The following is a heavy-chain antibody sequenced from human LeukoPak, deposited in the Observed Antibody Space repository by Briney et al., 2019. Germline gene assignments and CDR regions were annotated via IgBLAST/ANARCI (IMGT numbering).Heavy chain of an antibody. CDR2: ISYDGSNK. Sequence: GGSLRLSCAASGFTVSSNYMNWVRQAPGKGLEWVAVISYDGSNKYYADSVKGRFTISRDNSKNTLYLQMNSLRAEDTAVYYCAREPEQQLAFYYYYMDVWGKGTTVTVSS. CDR3: AREPEQQLAFYYYYMDV. J-gene: IGHJ6*03. CDR1: GFTVSSNY. D-gene: IGHD6-13*01. V-gene: IGHV3-30-3*01.